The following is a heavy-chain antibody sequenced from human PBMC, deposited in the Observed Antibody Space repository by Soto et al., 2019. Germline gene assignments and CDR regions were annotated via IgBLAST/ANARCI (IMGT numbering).Heavy chain of an antibody. CDR3: ARNRYGGYDFDY. Sequence: TLSLTCAVSSGSITSSNWWSCVRQPPGKGLEWIGEVSHSGNTNYIPSLKSRVTISVDKSRNQFSLRLNSVTAADTAVYYCARNRYGGYDFDYWGQGTLVTVSS. J-gene: IGHJ4*02. CDR2: VSHSGNT. V-gene: IGHV4-4*02. CDR1: SGSITSSNW. D-gene: IGHD5-12*01.